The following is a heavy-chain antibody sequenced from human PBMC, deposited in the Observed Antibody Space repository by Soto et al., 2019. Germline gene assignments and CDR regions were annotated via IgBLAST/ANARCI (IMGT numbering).Heavy chain of an antibody. Sequence: GGSLRLSCAASGFTFDDYAMHWVRQAPGKGLEWVSGISWNSGSIGYADSVKGRFTISRDNAKNSLYLQMNSLRAENTALYYCAKKSGGTHAFDIWGQGTMVIVSS. CDR1: GFTFDDYA. D-gene: IGHD3-3*01. CDR2: ISWNSGSI. V-gene: IGHV3-9*01. CDR3: AKKSGGTHAFDI. J-gene: IGHJ3*02.